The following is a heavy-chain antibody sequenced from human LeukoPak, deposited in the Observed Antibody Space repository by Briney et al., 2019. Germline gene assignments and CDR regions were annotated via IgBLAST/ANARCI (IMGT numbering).Heavy chain of an antibody. J-gene: IGHJ4*02. CDR1: GFTFSAYW. CDR3: AREGHSSGWYYFDY. D-gene: IGHD3-22*01. Sequence: PGGSLRLSCAASGFTFSAYWMHWVRQAPGKGLVWVSRINSDESSPRYADSVKGRFTISRDNAKNTLYLQMNSLRAEDTAVYYCAREGHSSGWYYFDYWGQGTLVTVSS. V-gene: IGHV3-74*01. CDR2: INSDESSP.